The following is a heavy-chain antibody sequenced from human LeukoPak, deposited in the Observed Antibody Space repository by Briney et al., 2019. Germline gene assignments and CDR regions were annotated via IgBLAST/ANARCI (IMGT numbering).Heavy chain of an antibody. J-gene: IGHJ5*02. Sequence: GGSLRLSCAASGFTFSSYGMHWVRQAPGKGLEWVAVIWYDGSNKYYADSVKGRFTTSRDNSKNTLYLQMNSLRAEDTAVYYCARGSIAARGEGGWFDPWGQGTLVTVSS. CDR1: GFTFSSYG. D-gene: IGHD6-6*01. CDR2: IWYDGSNK. CDR3: ARGSIAARGEGGWFDP. V-gene: IGHV3-33*01.